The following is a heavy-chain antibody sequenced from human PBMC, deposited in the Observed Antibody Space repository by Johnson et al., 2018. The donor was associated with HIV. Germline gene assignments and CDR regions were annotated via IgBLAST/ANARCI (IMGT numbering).Heavy chain of an antibody. J-gene: IGHJ3*02. D-gene: IGHD1-1*01. Sequence: VQLVESGGGLVKPGGSLRLSCAASGFTFDDYGMSWVRQAPGKGLEWVSGINWNGGSTGYADSVKGRFTIARDNSKNTLYLQMGSLRAEDTAVYYCTTDRYAFDIWGQGTLVTVSS. CDR2: INWNGGST. CDR3: TTDRYAFDI. CDR1: GFTFDDYG. V-gene: IGHV3-20*04.